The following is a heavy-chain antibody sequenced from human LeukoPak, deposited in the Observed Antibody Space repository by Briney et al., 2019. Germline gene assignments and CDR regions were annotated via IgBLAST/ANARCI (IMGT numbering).Heavy chain of an antibody. CDR2: IYSGGST. J-gene: IGHJ4*02. CDR1: GFTVSSNY. CDR3: ARGALRFYYFDY. D-gene: IGHD3-3*01. Sequence: GGSLRLSCAASGFTVSSNYMSWVRQAPGKGLEWVSVIYSGGSTYYADSVKGRFTISRDNSKNTLYLQMNRLRAEDTDVYYCARGALRFYYFDYWGQGALVTVSS. V-gene: IGHV3-53*01.